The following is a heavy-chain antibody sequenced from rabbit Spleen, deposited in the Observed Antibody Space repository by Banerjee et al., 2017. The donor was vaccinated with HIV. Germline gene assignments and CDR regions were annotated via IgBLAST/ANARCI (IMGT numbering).Heavy chain of an antibody. CDR2: IDTGSSGFT. CDR1: GVSFSSSSY. J-gene: IGHJ5*01. D-gene: IGHD5-1*01. CDR3: ASDSYNGRTTYPDWLDL. Sequence: QSLEESGGDLVKPGASLTLTCTASGVSFSSSSYMCWVRQAPGKGLEWIACIDTGSSGFTYYANWPKGRFTISKTSSTTVTLQMTSLTAADTATYFCASDSYNGRTTYPDWLDLWGPGTLVTVS. V-gene: IGHV1S40*01.